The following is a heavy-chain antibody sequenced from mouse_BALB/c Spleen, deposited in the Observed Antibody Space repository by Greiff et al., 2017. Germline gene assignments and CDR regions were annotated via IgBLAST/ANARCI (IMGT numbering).Heavy chain of an antibody. J-gene: IGHJ4*01. D-gene: IGHD1-1*01. CDR1: GFTFSSYT. CDR3: ASNYYGYAMDY. Sequence: DVQLVESGGGLVKPGGSLKLSCAASGFTFSSYTMPWVRQTPEKRLEWVATISSGGGNTYYPDSLKGRITISRDTAKNNLYLQLSSLRSEDAALYYCASNYYGYAMDYWGQGTSVTVSS. V-gene: IGHV5-9*03. CDR2: ISSGGGNT.